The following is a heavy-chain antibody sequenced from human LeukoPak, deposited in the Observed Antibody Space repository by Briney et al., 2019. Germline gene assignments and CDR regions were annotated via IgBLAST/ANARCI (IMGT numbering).Heavy chain of an antibody. J-gene: IGHJ4*02. CDR2: LNLDGTTR. CDR1: GFIFSNCW. D-gene: IGHD1-26*01. Sequence: GGSLRLSCAASGFIFSNCWMHWVRQAPGKGLVWVSRLNLDGTTRDYADSVKGRFTISRDNAKNTLSLQMNSLKVDDTAVYYCARESAGSYWGWGQGTLVTVSS. V-gene: IGHV3-74*01. CDR3: ARESAGSYWG.